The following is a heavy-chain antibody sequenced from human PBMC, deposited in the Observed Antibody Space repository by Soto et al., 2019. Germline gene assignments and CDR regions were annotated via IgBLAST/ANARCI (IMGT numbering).Heavy chain of an antibody. J-gene: IGHJ4*02. D-gene: IGHD6-13*01. CDR2: ISSSSSYI. Sequence: EVQLVESGGGLVKPGGSLRLSCAASGFTFSSYSMNWDRQAPGKGLEWVSSISSSSSYIYYADSVKGRFTISRDNAKNSLYLQMNSLRAEDTAVYYCARERRHSSSWYPDYWGQGTLVTVSS. CDR1: GFTFSSYS. CDR3: ARERRHSSSWYPDY. V-gene: IGHV3-21*01.